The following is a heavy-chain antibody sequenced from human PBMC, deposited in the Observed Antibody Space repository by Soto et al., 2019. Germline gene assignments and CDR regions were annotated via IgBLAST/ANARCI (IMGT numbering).Heavy chain of an antibody. CDR2: IWNDGVTK. V-gene: IGHV3-33*01. J-gene: IGHJ3*02. D-gene: IGHD3-9*01. Sequence: LRLSCAASGFTFSTYGMHWVRQAPGKGLEWVAVIWNDGVTKYYADSVKGRFTVSRDNSKNTLFLQMKSLRAEDTAVYSCARALRSFDWDYAFDIWGQGAMVTVSS. CDR3: ARALRSFDWDYAFDI. CDR1: GFTFSTYG.